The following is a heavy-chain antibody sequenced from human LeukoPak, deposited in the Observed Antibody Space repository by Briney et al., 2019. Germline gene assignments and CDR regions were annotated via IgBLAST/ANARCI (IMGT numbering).Heavy chain of an antibody. CDR2: IGSKAYGGPA. V-gene: IGHV3-49*04. CDR1: GFTFGDYA. J-gene: IGHJ4*02. Sequence: GGSLRLSCTTSGFTFGDYAINWVRQAPGKGLEWVGFIGSKAYGGPAEFAASMKGRFTISRDDSKVVAYLQMNSLTTDDTAVYYCTRTGLITVADYFDSWGQGTLVTVSS. D-gene: IGHD6-19*01. CDR3: TRTGLITVADYFDS.